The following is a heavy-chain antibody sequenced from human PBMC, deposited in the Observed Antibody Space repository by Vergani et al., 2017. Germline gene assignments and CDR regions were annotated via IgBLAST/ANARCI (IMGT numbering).Heavy chain of an antibody. J-gene: IGHJ5*02. CDR3: ARHSTVEWLVKLGWIDP. V-gene: IGHV4-39*01. CDR2: IYSSGSP. Sequence: QLQLQESGPGLVKPSATLSLTCSVSGASIRSSNYYWCWIRQPPGKGLEWIASIYSSGSPYYNPSLMGRVTISVDTSKNLFSLKLSSVTAADTAVYFCARHSTVEWLVKLGWIDPWGQGILVTVSS. D-gene: IGHD6-19*01. CDR1: GASIRSSNYY.